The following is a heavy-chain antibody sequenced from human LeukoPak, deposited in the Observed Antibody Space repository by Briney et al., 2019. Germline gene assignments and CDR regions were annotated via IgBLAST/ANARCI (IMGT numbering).Heavy chain of an antibody. CDR2: INPNSGGT. CDR3: ATWDIVVVVAATRTDY. CDR1: GYTFSGYY. Sequence: GASVKVSCKASGYTFSGYYMHWVREAPGQGLEWMGRINPNSGGTNYAQKFQGRVTMTRDTSISTAYMELSRLRSDDTAVYHCATWDIVVVVAATRTDYWGQGTLVTVSS. J-gene: IGHJ4*02. V-gene: IGHV1-2*06. D-gene: IGHD2-15*01.